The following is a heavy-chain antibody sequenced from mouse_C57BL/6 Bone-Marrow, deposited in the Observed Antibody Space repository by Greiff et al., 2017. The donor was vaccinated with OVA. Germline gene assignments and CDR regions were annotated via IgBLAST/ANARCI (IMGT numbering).Heavy chain of an antibody. D-gene: IGHD1-1*01. CDR2: INPSNGGT. Sequence: VQLQQPGTELVKPGASVKLSCKASGYTFTSYWLHWVKQRPGQGLEWIGNINPSNGGTNYTEKFKSKATLTVDKSSSTAYMHLSSLTSEDSAVYYCARSKYYGSSYAMDYWGQGTSVTVSS. CDR3: ARSKYYGSSYAMDY. CDR1: GYTFTSYW. V-gene: IGHV1-53*01. J-gene: IGHJ4*01.